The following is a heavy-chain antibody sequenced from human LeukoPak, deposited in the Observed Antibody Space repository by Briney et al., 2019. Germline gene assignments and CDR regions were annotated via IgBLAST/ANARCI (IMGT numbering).Heavy chain of an antibody. CDR2: IYYSGST. J-gene: IGHJ3*02. D-gene: IGHD1-26*01. CDR3: ASSRSGSYWDAFDI. CDR1: GGSISSSSYY. Sequence: PSETLSLTCTVSGGSISSSSYYWGWIRQPPGKGLEWIGSIYYSGSTYYNPSLKSRVTISVDTSKNQFSLKLSSVTAADTAVYYCASSRSGSYWDAFDIWGQGTMVTVSS. V-gene: IGHV4-39*07.